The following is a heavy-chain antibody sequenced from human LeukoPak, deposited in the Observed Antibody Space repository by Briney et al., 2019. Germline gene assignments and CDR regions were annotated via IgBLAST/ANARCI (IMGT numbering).Heavy chain of an antibody. V-gene: IGHV4-59*01. J-gene: IGHJ4*02. CDR1: GDSISSYY. Sequence: SETLSLTCTVSGDSISSYYWSWIRQPPGKGLEWIGYIYYSGSTNYHPSLKSRVTISVDTCKNQFSLKLSSVTAADTAVYYCARAIPGDYGDYFHFDYWGQGTLVTVSS. D-gene: IGHD4-17*01. CDR3: ARAIPGDYGDYFHFDY. CDR2: IYYSGST.